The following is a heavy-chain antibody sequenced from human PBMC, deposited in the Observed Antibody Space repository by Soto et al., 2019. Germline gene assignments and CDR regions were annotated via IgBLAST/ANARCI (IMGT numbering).Heavy chain of an antibody. J-gene: IGHJ6*03. V-gene: IGHV4-59*08. D-gene: IGHD2-8*01. CDR1: GGSITNNY. Sequence: QVQLEESGLGLVKASETLSLTCTVSGGSITNNYWSWIRQFPGKGLEWIGYVYSSGSTKHNPSLKSRVTISVDTAKNQFSLKLSSVTAADTAIYYCARHLPNYYYYYMDVWGKGTTVTVSS. CDR2: VYSSGST. CDR3: ARHLPNYYYYYMDV.